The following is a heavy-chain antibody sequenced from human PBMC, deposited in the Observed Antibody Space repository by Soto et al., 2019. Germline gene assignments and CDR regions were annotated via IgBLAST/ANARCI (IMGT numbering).Heavy chain of an antibody. CDR2: IWYDGSNK. CDR1: GFTFSNYG. J-gene: IGHJ4*02. Sequence: QVQLVESGGGVVQPGRSLRLSCAASGFTFSNYGMHSVRQAPGKGLEWVAVIWYDGSNKYYADSVKGRFTISRDSSKNTLYLQMNSLRAEDTAVYYCARTPKSSPYYFDYWGQGTLVTVSS. V-gene: IGHV3-33*01. CDR3: ARTPKSSPYYFDY.